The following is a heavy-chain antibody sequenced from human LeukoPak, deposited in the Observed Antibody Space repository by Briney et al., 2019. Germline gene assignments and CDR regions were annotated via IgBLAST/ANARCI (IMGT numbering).Heavy chain of an antibody. Sequence: GGSLRLSCAASGFTFSSYWMHWVRQAPGKGLVWVSRINSDGSSTSYADSVKGRFTISRDNAKNTLYLQMNSLRAEDTAVYYCARERDSGCDYSSAFDIWGQGTMVTVSS. J-gene: IGHJ3*02. CDR3: ARERDSGCDYSSAFDI. CDR2: INSDGSST. V-gene: IGHV3-74*01. D-gene: IGHD5-12*01. CDR1: GFTFSSYW.